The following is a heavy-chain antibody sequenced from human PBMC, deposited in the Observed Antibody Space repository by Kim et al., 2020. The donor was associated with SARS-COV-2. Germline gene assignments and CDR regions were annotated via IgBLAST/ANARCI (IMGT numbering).Heavy chain of an antibody. Sequence: GESLKISCKGSGYSFTSYWIGWVRQMPGKGLEWMGIIYPGDSDTRYSPSFQGQVTISADKSISTAYLQWSSLKASDTAMYYCARREDTAMAVGFAAFDIWGQGTMVTVSS. J-gene: IGHJ3*02. CDR3: ARREDTAMAVGFAAFDI. D-gene: IGHD5-18*01. CDR1: GYSFTSYW. CDR2: IYPGDSDT. V-gene: IGHV5-51*01.